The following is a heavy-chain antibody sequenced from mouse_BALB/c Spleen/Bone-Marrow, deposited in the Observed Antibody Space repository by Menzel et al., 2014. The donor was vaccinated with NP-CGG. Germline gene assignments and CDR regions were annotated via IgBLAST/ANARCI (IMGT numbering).Heavy chain of an antibody. Sequence: DVQLQESGAELVKPGASVKLSCTASGFNTKDTYMHWVKQRPEQGLEWIGRIDPANGNTKYDPKFQGKATITADTSSNTAYLQLSSLTSEDTAVYYCAMITTGAWFAYWDQGTLVTVSA. V-gene: IGHV14-3*02. CDR1: GFNTKDTY. J-gene: IGHJ3*01. D-gene: IGHD2-4*01. CDR3: AMITTGAWFAY. CDR2: IDPANGNT.